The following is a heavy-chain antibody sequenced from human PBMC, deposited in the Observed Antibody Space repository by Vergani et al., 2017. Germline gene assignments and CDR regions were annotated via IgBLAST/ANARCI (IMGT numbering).Heavy chain of an antibody. D-gene: IGHD2-2*01. V-gene: IGHV4-39*07. CDR1: GASIRSSNYY. CDR3: ARVRMYCSSTSCPGGHFQH. Sequence: QLQLQESGPGLVKPSATLSLTCSVSGASIRSSNYYWGWIRQPPGKGLEWIASIYYSGSTYYNPSLKSRVTISVDRSKNQFSLKLSSVTAADTAVYYCARVRMYCSSTSCPGGHFQHWGQGTLVTVSS. CDR2: IYYSGST. J-gene: IGHJ1*01.